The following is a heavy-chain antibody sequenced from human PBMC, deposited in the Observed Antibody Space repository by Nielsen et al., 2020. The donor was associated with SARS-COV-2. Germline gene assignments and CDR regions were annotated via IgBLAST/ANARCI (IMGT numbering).Heavy chain of an antibody. J-gene: IGHJ5*02. V-gene: IGHV3-7*03. CDR3: ARDGGSSSWYQKNNLFDP. D-gene: IGHD6-13*01. CDR2: IKQDGSEK. CDR1: GFTFSSYW. Sequence: GGSLRLSCAGSGFTFSSYWMSWVRQAPGKGLEWVANIKQDGSEKYYVDSVKGRFTISRDNAKNSLYLQMNSLRAEDTAVYYCARDGGSSSWYQKNNLFDPWGQGTLVTVSS.